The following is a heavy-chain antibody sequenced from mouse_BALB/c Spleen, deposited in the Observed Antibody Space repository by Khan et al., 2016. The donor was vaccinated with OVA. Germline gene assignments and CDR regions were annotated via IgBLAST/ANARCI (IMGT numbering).Heavy chain of an antibody. CDR3: ARREYLMTWLAY. Sequence: QMQLEESGPGLVQPSQSLSITCTVSGFSLTNFGVHWVRQSPGKGLEWLGVIWSGGSTDYNAAFKSRLSISKDNSKTHVFFKMNSLQANDTATYYCARREYLMTWLAYWGQGTLVTVSA. V-gene: IGHV2-2*02. J-gene: IGHJ3*01. CDR2: IWSGGST. CDR1: GFSLTNFG.